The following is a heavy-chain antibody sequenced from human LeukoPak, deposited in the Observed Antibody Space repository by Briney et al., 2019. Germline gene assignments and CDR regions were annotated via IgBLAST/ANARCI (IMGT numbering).Heavy chain of an antibody. CDR3: ARGIATRSRYYYGMDV. J-gene: IGHJ6*02. D-gene: IGHD6-6*01. CDR1: GVSFSGYY. CDR2: INHSGST. Sequence: SETLSLTCAVYGVSFSGYYWSWIRQPPGKGLEWIGEINHSGSTNYNPSLKSRVTISVDTSKNQFSLKLTSVTAADTAVYYCARGIATRSRYYYGMDVWGQGTTVTVSS. V-gene: IGHV4-34*01.